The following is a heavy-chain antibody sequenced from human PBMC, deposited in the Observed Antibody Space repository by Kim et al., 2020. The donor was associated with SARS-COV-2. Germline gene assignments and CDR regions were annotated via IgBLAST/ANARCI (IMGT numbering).Heavy chain of an antibody. D-gene: IGHD2-2*01. Sequence: GGSLRLSCAGSGFRFENFAMHWVRRAPGKGLECISYISRSGGVVHYANSVEGRFTISRDDSKNTVYLQLNSLRVEDTAVYFCASVAPADGVVPWGQGTPVTVSS. CDR3: ASVAPADGVVP. CDR1: GFRFENFA. CDR2: ISRSGGVV. J-gene: IGHJ5*02. V-gene: IGHV3-23*01.